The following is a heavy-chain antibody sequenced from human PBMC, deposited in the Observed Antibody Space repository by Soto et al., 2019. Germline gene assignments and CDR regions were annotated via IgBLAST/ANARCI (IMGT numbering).Heavy chain of an antibody. CDR1: GDSVTSDSYF. J-gene: IGHJ6*02. Sequence: PSETLSLTCTVSGDSVTSDSYFWSWIRQPPGKGLEWIGNSYYSGYYSGSTNHNPSLKSRVTVSVDTSKNQFSLKLRSVTTADTAIYYCTAPRDEYGSGVSWFTYGMDIWGQGTTVTVSS. D-gene: IGHD3-10*01. CDR3: TAPRDEYGSGVSWFTYGMDI. V-gene: IGHV4-61*01. CDR2: SYYSGYYSGST.